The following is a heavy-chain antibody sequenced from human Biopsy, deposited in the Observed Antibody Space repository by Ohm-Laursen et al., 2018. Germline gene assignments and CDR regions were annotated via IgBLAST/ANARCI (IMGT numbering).Heavy chain of an antibody. Sequence: SDTLSLTCTVSGGSLSSYSWSWIRQPAGKGLEWIGQIYTSGITNYNPSLKSRVTMSVDTTKNKLSLRGSSVTAADTAVYYCARDRDRRGWFDPWGQGTLVTVSS. CDR3: ARDRDRRGWFDP. D-gene: IGHD1-14*01. V-gene: IGHV4-4*07. J-gene: IGHJ5*02. CDR1: GGSLSSYS. CDR2: IYTSGIT.